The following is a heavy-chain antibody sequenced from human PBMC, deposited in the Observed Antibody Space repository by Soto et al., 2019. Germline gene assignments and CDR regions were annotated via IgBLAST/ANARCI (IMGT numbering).Heavy chain of an antibody. CDR3: ARGASAGSNYINGMVV. Sequence: EVQLVESGGGLVQPGGSLRLSCAASGFTFSDHYMDWVRQAPGKGLEWVGRIRNKAKSYTTEYAAPVKGRFSISRDDSKNSLYLQMNSLRTEDTAVYYCARGASAGSNYINGMVVWGQGTTVTVAS. CDR1: GFTFSDHY. J-gene: IGHJ6*02. CDR2: IRNKAKSYTT. V-gene: IGHV3-72*01. D-gene: IGHD6-13*01.